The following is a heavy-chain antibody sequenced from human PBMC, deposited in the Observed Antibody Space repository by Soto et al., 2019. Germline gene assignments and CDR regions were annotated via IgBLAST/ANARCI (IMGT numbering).Heavy chain of an antibody. D-gene: IGHD3-9*01. J-gene: IGHJ4*02. CDR2: IYYRGNT. Sequence: PSETLSLTCTVAGGSIGNYFWSWIRPPPGKGLEWIGYIYYRGNTNYNPSLKSRVTISLDTPKNQFSLKLSSVTAADTAVYYCARHPGYYDILTGYTTYYFDYWGQGILVTVSS. CDR3: ARHPGYYDILTGYTTYYFDY. CDR1: GGSIGNYF. V-gene: IGHV4-59*08.